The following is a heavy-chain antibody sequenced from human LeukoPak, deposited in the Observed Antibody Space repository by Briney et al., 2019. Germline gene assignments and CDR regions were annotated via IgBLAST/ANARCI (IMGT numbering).Heavy chain of an antibody. CDR1: GGSFSGYY. Sequence: SETLSLTCAVYGGSFSGYYWSWIRQPPGKGLEWIGEINHSGSTNYNPSLKSRVTISVDTSKNQFSLKLSSVTAADTAVYYCATLYSYFYFDYWGQGTLVTVSS. J-gene: IGHJ4*02. V-gene: IGHV4-34*01. CDR2: INHSGST. D-gene: IGHD5-18*01. CDR3: ATLYSYFYFDY.